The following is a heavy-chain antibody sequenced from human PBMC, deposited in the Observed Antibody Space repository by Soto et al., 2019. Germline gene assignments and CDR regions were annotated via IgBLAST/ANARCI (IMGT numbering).Heavy chain of an antibody. D-gene: IGHD3-3*01. J-gene: IGHJ5*02. Sequence: GASEKVSCKAPGYTFTSYDTNWVREATGQGPEWMGWMNHNSGKTGYAQKFQGKVTMTRNTSISTAYMELSSLRSEDTAVYYCARRPSDGSWTAYYGGWFERWGKGCQVTVSS. CDR1: GYTFTSYD. CDR3: ARRPSDGSWTAYYGGWFER. CDR2: MNHNSGKT. V-gene: IGHV1-8*01.